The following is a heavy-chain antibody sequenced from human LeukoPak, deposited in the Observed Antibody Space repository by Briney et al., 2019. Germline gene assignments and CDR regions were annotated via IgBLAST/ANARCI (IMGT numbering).Heavy chain of an antibody. D-gene: IGHD6-6*01. Sequence: SETLSLTCTVSGYSISSGYYWGWIRQPPGKGLEWIGSIYHSGGTYYNPSLKSRVTISVDTSKNQFSLKLTSVTAADTAVYYCERTEYRSNWRFDYWGQGALVTVSS. J-gene: IGHJ4*02. V-gene: IGHV4-38-2*02. CDR1: GYSISSGYY. CDR2: IYHSGGT. CDR3: ERTEYRSNWRFDY.